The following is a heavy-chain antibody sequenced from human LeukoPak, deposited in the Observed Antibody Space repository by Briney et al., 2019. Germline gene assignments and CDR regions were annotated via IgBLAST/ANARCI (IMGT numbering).Heavy chain of an antibody. CDR3: ARSGLSRFGF. CDR2: IYSGGST. D-gene: IGHD2/OR15-2a*01. Sequence: GGSLRLSCAASEFSVGSNYMTWVRQAPGKGLEWVSLIYSGGSTYYADSVKGRFTISRDNSRNTLYLQMNSLRAEDTAVYYCARSGLSRFGFWGQGTLVTVSS. J-gene: IGHJ4*02. CDR1: EFSVGSNY. V-gene: IGHV3-53*01.